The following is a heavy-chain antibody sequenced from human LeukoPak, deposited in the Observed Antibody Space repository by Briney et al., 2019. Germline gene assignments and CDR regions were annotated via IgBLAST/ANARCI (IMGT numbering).Heavy chain of an antibody. V-gene: IGHV3-11*01. D-gene: IGHD4-17*01. CDR2: ISSSGSTI. J-gene: IGHJ4*02. Sequence: GGSLRLSCAASGFTFCDYYMSWIRPAPGEGREWVSYISSSGSTIYYADSVKGRFTISRDNAKNSLYLQMSSLRAEDTAVYYCARGADYALGYWGQGTLVTVSS. CDR1: GFTFCDYY. CDR3: ARGADYALGY.